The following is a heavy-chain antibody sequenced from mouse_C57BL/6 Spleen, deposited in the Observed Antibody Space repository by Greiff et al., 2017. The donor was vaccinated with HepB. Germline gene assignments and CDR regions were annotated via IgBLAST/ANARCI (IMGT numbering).Heavy chain of an antibody. D-gene: IGHD2-2*01. V-gene: IGHV1-53*01. CDR1: GYTFPSYW. J-gene: IGHJ4*01. Sequence: QVQLQQPGTELVKPGAPVKLSCKASGYTFPSYWMHWVKKRPGQGLEWIGNINPSNGGTNYNEKFKSKATLTVDKSSSTAYMQLSSLTSEDSAVYYCARTLGYDGDYYAMDYWGQGTSVTVSS. CDR2: INPSNGGT. CDR3: ARTLGYDGDYYAMDY.